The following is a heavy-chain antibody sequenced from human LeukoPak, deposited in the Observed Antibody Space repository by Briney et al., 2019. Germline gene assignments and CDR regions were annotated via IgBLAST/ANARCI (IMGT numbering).Heavy chain of an antibody. V-gene: IGHV3-23*01. D-gene: IGHD2-15*01. J-gene: IGHJ6*02. CDR1: GFTFSTYA. CDR3: AKENYCSGGSCYLNGGYYYYGMDV. CDR2: ISGSGGST. Sequence: GGSLRLSCAASGFTFSTYAMSWVRQAPGKGLEWVSSISGSGGSTSYADSVKGRFIISRDNSRNTLYVQMNSLRAEDTAVYYCAKENYCSGGSCYLNGGYYYYGMDVWGQGTTVTVSS.